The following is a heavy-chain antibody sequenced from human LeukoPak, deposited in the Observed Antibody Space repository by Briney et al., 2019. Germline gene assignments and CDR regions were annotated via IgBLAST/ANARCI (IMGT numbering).Heavy chain of an antibody. CDR1: GFTFSSYS. V-gene: IGHV3-21*01. CDR3: AVITMVRGVNTYDAFDI. CDR2: ISSSSYI. Sequence: GGSLRLSCAASGFTFSSYSMNWVRQAPGKGLEWVSSISSSSYIHYADSVKGRFTISRDNAKNSLYLQMNSLRAEDTAVYYCAVITMVRGVNTYDAFDIWGQGTMVTVSS. D-gene: IGHD3-10*01. J-gene: IGHJ3*02.